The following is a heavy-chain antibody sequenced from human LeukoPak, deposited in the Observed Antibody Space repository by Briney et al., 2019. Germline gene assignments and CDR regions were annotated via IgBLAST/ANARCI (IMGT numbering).Heavy chain of an antibody. V-gene: IGHV3-11*01. CDR3: ARDRRTPHSAYDWGHLDY. CDR2: ISNNGYTI. Sequence: GGSLRLSCAASGFSFGDYYMTWIRQAPGKGLEWISYISNNGYTIYYADSVKGRFTISRDNAKNSLSLQMNSLRADDSVIYYCARDRRTPHSAYDWGHLDYWGQGILVTVSS. D-gene: IGHD5-12*01. CDR1: GFSFGDYY. J-gene: IGHJ4*02.